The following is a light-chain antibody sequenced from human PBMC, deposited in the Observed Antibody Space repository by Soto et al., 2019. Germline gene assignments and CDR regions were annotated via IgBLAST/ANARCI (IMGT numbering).Light chain of an antibody. CDR1: QYINTR. CDR3: QQYGSSPRT. V-gene: IGKV3-20*01. Sequence: EIVLTQSPATQSAFPGDRVTLSCRASQYINTRLAWYQHRPGQAPRLLIYGASSRATGIPDRFSGSGSGTDFTLTISRLENEDFAVYYCQQYGSSPRTFGQGTKVDIK. CDR2: GAS. J-gene: IGKJ1*01.